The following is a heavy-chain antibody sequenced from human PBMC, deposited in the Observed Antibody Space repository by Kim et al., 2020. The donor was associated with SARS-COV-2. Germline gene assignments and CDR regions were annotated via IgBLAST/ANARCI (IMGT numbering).Heavy chain of an antibody. CDR3: AIRSGNWFDP. CDR1: GDSITSTTYY. D-gene: IGHD3-10*01. CDR2: IYYSGST. V-gene: IGHV4-39*01. Sequence: SETLSLTCTVSGDSITSTTYYWGWIRQPPGKGLDWIGNIYYSGSTFYNPSLRSRVTISIDTSKSQFSLKLRSVTASDTAVYYCAIRSGNWFDPWGQGTLV. J-gene: IGHJ5*02.